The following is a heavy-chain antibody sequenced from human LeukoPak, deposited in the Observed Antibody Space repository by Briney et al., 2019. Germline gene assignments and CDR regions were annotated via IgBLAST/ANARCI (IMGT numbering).Heavy chain of an antibody. CDR2: IYHSGST. J-gene: IGHJ4*02. Sequence: SETLSLTCAVSGYSISSGYYWGWIRQPPGKGLEWIGSIYHSGSTYYNPSLKSRVTISVDTSKNQFSLKLSSVTAADTAVYYCAREGYCSGGSCYSEIDYWGQRTLVTVSS. V-gene: IGHV4-38-2*02. CDR1: GYSISSGYY. CDR3: AREGYCSGGSCYSEIDY. D-gene: IGHD2-15*01.